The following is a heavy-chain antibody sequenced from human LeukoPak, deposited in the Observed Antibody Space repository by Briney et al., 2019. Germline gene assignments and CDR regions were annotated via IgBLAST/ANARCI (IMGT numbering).Heavy chain of an antibody. CDR1: GFTFTNYG. D-gene: IGHD1-26*01. Sequence: GGSLRLSCAASGFTFTNYGMSWVRQAPGKGLELVSAISGGGGSTYYADSVKGRFTISRDNSKNTLYLQMNSLRAEDTAVYYCAKRSGSYIDTSYYYYMDVWGKGTTVTVSS. J-gene: IGHJ6*03. CDR3: AKRSGSYIDTSYYYYMDV. V-gene: IGHV3-23*01. CDR2: ISGGGGST.